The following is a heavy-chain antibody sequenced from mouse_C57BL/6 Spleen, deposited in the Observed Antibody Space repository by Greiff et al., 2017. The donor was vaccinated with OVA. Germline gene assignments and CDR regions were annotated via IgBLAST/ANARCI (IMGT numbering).Heavy chain of an antibody. CDR3: AYYYGSSYDYWYFDV. Sequence: VQLQQSGAELVKPGASVKISCKASGYAFSSYWMNWVKQRPGKGLEWIGQIYPGDGDTNYNGKFKGKATLTADKSSSTAYMQLSSLTSEDSAVYFCAYYYGSSYDYWYFDVWGTGTTVTVSS. D-gene: IGHD1-1*01. CDR1: GYAFSSYW. V-gene: IGHV1-80*01. CDR2: IYPGDGDT. J-gene: IGHJ1*03.